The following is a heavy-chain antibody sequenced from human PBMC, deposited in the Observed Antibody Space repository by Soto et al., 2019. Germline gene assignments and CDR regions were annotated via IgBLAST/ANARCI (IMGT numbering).Heavy chain of an antibody. V-gene: IGHV3-30*04. CDR3: ARVPGDMVVILYISPLDGREPPSDVDV. J-gene: IGHJ6*02. CDR2: ISFDGRNK. Sequence: QMQLVESGGGAVQPGRSLRLSCEASGFTFSYYPMHWVRQAPGKGLEWVAVISFDGRNKYYADSVKGRFTISRDNSKNTLYLQMNSLRGEDTAVYYCARVPGDMVVILYISPLDGREPPSDVDVWGQGTTVTVFS. D-gene: IGHD3-22*01. CDR1: GFTFSYYP.